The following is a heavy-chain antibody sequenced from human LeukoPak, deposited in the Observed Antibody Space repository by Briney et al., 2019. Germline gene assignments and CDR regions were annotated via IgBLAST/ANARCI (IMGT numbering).Heavy chain of an antibody. CDR2: INHSGST. CDR3: ARKRTAMVISWYNWFDP. Sequence: SETLSLTCAVYGGSFSGYYWSWIRQPPGKGLEWIGEINHSGSTNYNPSLKSRVTISVDTSKNQFSLKLSSVTAADTAVYYCARKRTAMVISWYNWFDPWGQGTLVTVSS. V-gene: IGHV4-34*01. D-gene: IGHD5-18*01. CDR1: GGSFSGYY. J-gene: IGHJ5*02.